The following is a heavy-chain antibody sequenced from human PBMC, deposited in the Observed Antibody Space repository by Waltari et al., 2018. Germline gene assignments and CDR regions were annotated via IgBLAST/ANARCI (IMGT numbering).Heavy chain of an antibody. D-gene: IGHD3-3*01. Sequence: QVQLVQSGAEVKKPGASVKVSCKASGYTFTSYGINWVRQAPGQGLEWMGWISDYNGYTNYAQKVQGRVTMTTDTSTSTAYMELRSMRSDDTAVYYCARVGDDFWSGYFDYWGQGTLVTVSS. CDR2: ISDYNGYT. CDR1: GYTFTSYG. J-gene: IGHJ4*02. CDR3: ARVGDDFWSGYFDY. V-gene: IGHV1-18*04.